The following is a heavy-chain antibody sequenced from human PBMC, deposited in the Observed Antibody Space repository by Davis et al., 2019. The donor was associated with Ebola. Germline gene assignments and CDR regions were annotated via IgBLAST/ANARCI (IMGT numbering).Heavy chain of an antibody. Sequence: PGGSLRLSCKGSGYSFTIYWISWVRQMPGKGLEWMGKIDPSDSYTNYSPSFQGHVTISADISISTAYLQWSSLKASDTAMYYCARVLPGDGFDIWGQGTMVTVSS. D-gene: IGHD1-14*01. CDR2: IDPSDSYT. CDR1: GYSFTIYW. J-gene: IGHJ3*02. CDR3: ARVLPGDGFDI. V-gene: IGHV5-10-1*01.